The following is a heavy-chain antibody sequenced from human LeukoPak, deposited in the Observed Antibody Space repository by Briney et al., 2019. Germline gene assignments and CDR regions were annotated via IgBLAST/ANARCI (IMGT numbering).Heavy chain of an antibody. CDR3: AKVVGCSSTSCYTDYYYYGMDV. D-gene: IGHD2-2*02. CDR1: GFTFSTYS. CDR2: ISGSGGST. J-gene: IGHJ6*02. Sequence: GGSLRLSCAASGFTFSTYSMNWVRQAPGKGLEWVSAISGSGGSTYYADSVKGRFTISRDNSKNTLYLQMNSLRAEDTAVYYCAKVVGCSSTSCYTDYYYYGMDVWGQGTTVTVSS. V-gene: IGHV3-23*01.